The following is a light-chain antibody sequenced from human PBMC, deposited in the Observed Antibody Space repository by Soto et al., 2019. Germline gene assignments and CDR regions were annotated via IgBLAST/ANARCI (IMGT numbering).Light chain of an antibody. Sequence: EVVLTQSPGTVSLFPGERATLSCRASQSVTSNYLAWYQQKPGQAPRLLIYAASSRATGIPDRFSGSGSGTDFPLSISRLEPEDLAVYYCQQYGSSVTRTFGQGPKVEIK. CDR3: QQYGSSVTRT. V-gene: IGKV3-20*01. J-gene: IGKJ1*01. CDR2: AAS. CDR1: QSVTSNY.